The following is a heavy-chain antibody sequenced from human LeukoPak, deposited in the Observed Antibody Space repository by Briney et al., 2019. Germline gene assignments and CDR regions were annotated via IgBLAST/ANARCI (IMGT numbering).Heavy chain of an antibody. V-gene: IGHV3-21*01. J-gene: IGHJ4*02. CDR1: GFTFSSYN. D-gene: IGHD5-18*01. CDR3: ARVAYSYGYFDY. CDR2: ITSSSSYM. Sequence: GGSLRLSCAASGFTFSSYNMNWVRRTPGKGLEWVSSITSSSSYMFYADSVRGRFTISRDNAENSLYLQMNSLRAEDTAVYYCARVAYSYGYFDYWGQGTLVTVSS.